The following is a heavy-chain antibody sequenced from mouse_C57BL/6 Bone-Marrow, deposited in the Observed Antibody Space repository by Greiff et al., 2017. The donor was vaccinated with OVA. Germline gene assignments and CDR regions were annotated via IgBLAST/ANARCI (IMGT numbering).Heavy chain of an antibody. CDR2: IYPGDGDT. J-gene: IGHJ4*01. CDR3: ARLGSSMGTTRSYYAMDY. V-gene: IGHV1-82*01. D-gene: IGHD2-2*01. Sequence: QVQLQQSGPELVKPGASVKISCKASGYAFSSSWMNWVKQRPGKGLEWIGRIYPGDGDTNYNGKFKGKATLTADKSSSTAYMQLSSLTSEDSAVYFCARLGSSMGTTRSYYAMDYWGQGTSVTVSS. CDR1: GYAFSSSW.